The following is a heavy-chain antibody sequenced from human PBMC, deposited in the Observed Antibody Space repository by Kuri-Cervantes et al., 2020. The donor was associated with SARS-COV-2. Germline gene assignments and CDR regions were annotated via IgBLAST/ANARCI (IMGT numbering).Heavy chain of an antibody. Sequence: SETLSLTCTVSGGSISSDYWSWTRQPPGKGLEWIGFINYSGSSNYNPSLKRRVSISVDTSKNQFSLRLSSVTAADTAVYYCARLGSGWPGIDFWGQGTLVTVSS. CDR3: ARLGSGWPGIDF. V-gene: IGHV4-59*12. CDR2: INYSGSS. J-gene: IGHJ4*02. D-gene: IGHD6-19*01. CDR1: GGSISSDY.